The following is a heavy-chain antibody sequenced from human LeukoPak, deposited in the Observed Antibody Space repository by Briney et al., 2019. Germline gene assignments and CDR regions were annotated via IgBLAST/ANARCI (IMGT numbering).Heavy chain of an antibody. CDR3: VYRTKVTSVDH. V-gene: IGHV2-5*01. CDR1: GFSPNTNAVA. Sequence: SGPTLVNPTQTLTLTCTFSGFSPNTNAVAVGWVRQPPGQALEWLTFIYGNDDKRYSPSLESRLTIIKDTSKKQVVLIMTDMDYVDTATYYCVYRTKVTSVDHWGQGTLVTVSP. D-gene: IGHD4-17*01. J-gene: IGHJ4*02. CDR2: IYGNDDK.